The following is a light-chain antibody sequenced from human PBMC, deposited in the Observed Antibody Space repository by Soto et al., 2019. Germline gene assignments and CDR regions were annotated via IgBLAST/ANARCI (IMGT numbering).Light chain of an antibody. CDR1: QSVSSY. CDR2: DAY. CDR3: QQRSDWPPLT. J-gene: IGKJ4*01. V-gene: IGKV3-11*01. Sequence: EIVLTQSPATLSLSPGEKATLSCGASQSVSSYLAWYQQKPGQAPRLFIYDAYTRATGSPARFSGSGSGTDFTLTISSLEPEDVAVYYCQQRSDWPPLTFGGGTKVEIK.